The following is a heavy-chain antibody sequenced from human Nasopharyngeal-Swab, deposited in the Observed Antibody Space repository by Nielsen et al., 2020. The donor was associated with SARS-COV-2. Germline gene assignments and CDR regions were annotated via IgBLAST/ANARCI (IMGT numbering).Heavy chain of an antibody. D-gene: IGHD3-16*02. Sequence: WMRQSQGKGLEWISFISRSAATIYYADSVKGRFTISRDNAKNALYLQLSDLRPEDTAVYYCARNGGPLSDYYFYYAMDVWGQGTSVTVSS. V-gene: IGHV3-48*03. CDR3: ARNGGPLSDYYFYYAMDV. J-gene: IGHJ6*02. CDR2: ISRSAATI.